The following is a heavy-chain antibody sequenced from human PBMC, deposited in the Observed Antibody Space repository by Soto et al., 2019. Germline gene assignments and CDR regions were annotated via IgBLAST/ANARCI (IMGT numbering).Heavy chain of an antibody. J-gene: IGHJ6*02. D-gene: IGHD3-3*01. Sequence: PSEPLSLTCAVYGGSFSGYYWRWIRQPPGKGLEWIGEISHSGSTNYNPSLKSRVTISVDTSKNQLSLELSSVTAADTAVYYCTRGSDFWSGYYGYYYYGMDAWGQGTKVTVSS. CDR1: GGSFSGYY. CDR2: ISHSGST. V-gene: IGHV4-34*01. CDR3: TRGSDFWSGYYGYYYYGMDA.